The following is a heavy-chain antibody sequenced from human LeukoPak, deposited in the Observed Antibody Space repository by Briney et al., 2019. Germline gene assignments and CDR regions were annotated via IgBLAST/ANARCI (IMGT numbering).Heavy chain of an antibody. CDR1: GGSISSSSYY. V-gene: IGHV4-61*05. CDR2: IYYSGST. Sequence: SETLSLTCTVSGGSISSSSYYWGWIRQPPGKGLEWIGYIYYSGSTNYNPSLKSRVTMSVDKSKNQFSLKLSSVTAADTAVFYCVRRRYNYGFDSWGQGSLVTVSS. J-gene: IGHJ4*02. CDR3: VRRRYNYGFDS. D-gene: IGHD5-18*01.